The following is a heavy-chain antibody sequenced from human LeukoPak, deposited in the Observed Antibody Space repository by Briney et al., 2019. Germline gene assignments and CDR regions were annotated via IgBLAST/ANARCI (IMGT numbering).Heavy chain of an antibody. Sequence: GGSLRLSCAASGFTFSSYWMHWVRQAPGKGLVWVSRINSDGSNTNYADYVKGRFTISRDNAKNTLYLQLNSLRAEDTAVYYCAREVGHYYGMDVWGQGTTVTVSS. CDR1: GFTFSSYW. V-gene: IGHV3-74*01. CDR3: AREVGHYYGMDV. J-gene: IGHJ6*02. CDR2: INSDGSNT. D-gene: IGHD2-15*01.